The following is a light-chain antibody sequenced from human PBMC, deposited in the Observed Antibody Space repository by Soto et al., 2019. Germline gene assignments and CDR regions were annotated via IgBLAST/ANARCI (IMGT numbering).Light chain of an antibody. V-gene: IGKV3-11*01. Sequence: EIVLTQSPATLSLSPGERATLSCRASQSVSSYLAWYQQKAGQAPSLLIYDASNRATGIPARFSGSWSGTDFTLTISSLAPEDFAVYYCQQRTIWPPMYTFGQGTKMEIK. CDR3: QQRTIWPPMYT. J-gene: IGKJ2*01. CDR1: QSVSSY. CDR2: DAS.